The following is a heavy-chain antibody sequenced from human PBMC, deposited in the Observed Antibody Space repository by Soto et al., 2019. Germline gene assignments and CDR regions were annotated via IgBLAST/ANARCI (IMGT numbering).Heavy chain of an antibody. D-gene: IGHD3-22*01. CDR2: IYPGDSDT. CDR1: GNSFTSYW. Sequence: GESLKISCKGSGNSFTSYWIGWVRQMPGKGLEWMGIIYPGDSDTRYSQSFQGQATISADKSISTAYLQWSRLKASDTAMYYCARPQGYYDSSGYRIIVDAFDIWGQGTMVTVSS. V-gene: IGHV5-51*01. CDR3: ARPQGYYDSSGYRIIVDAFDI. J-gene: IGHJ3*02.